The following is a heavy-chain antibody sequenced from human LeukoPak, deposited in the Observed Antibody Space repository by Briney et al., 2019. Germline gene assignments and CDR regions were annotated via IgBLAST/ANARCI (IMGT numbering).Heavy chain of an antibody. CDR3: AKGHFGSSWPYYIDY. CDR1: GFTFSSYG. D-gene: IGHD6-13*01. V-gene: IGHV3-30*02. CDR2: IRYDGSNQ. J-gene: IGHJ4*02. Sequence: PGGSLRLSCAASGFTFSSYGMHWVRQAPGKGLEWVAFIRYDGSNQYSADSVKGRFTISRDNSKNTLYLQMNSLRAEDTAVYYCAKGHFGSSWPYYIDYWGQGTLVTVSS.